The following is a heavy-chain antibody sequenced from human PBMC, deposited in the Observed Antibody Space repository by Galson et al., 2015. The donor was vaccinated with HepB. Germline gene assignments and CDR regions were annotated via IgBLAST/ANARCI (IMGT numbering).Heavy chain of an antibody. J-gene: IGHJ4*02. CDR1: GATFSIDA. V-gene: IGHV1-69*13. Sequence: SVKVSCKASGATFSIDAISWVRQAPGQGLEWMGGIIPIFGTANYTQKFQGTVTIPADESTSTAYMELSSLRSEDTAVYYCAGGGVEYRSSSGDYWGQGTLVTVSS. CDR2: IIPIFGTA. D-gene: IGHD6-6*01. CDR3: AGGGVEYRSSSGDY.